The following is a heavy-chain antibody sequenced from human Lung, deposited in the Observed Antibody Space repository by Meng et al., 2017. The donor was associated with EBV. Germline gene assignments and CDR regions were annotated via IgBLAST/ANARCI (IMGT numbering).Heavy chain of an antibody. J-gene: IGHJ4*02. CDR2: INAGNGDT. CDR1: GYTFSNYA. Sequence: QVQLVQSGAEVKRPVASVKVACKASGYTFSNYAMNWVRQAPGQRLEWMGWINAGNGDTKYSQKFQGRVTITRDTSASTGYMELSSLRSEDTAVYYCARFSSGYFFGYWGQGTLVTVSS. V-gene: IGHV1-3*01. CDR3: ARFSSGYFFGY. D-gene: IGHD3-22*01.